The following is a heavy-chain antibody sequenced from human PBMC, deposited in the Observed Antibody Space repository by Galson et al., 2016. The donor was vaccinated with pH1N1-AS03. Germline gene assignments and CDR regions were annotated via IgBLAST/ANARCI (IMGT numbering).Heavy chain of an antibody. CDR2: VYSPGRS. V-gene: IGHV4-59*01. Sequence: SETLSLTCTVSGGSITSYHWSWIRQPPGKGLEWIGHVYSPGRSKSNPSLKSRVPLSLDTTTNQFSLKMTSVTPADTAIYYCARMTYNDFLDSWGQGRPVTVSS. J-gene: IGHJ4*02. CDR3: ARMTYNDFLDS. CDR1: GGSITSYH. D-gene: IGHD1-14*01.